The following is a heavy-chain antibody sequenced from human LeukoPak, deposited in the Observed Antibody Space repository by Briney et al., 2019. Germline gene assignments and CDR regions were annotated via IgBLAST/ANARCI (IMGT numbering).Heavy chain of an antibody. J-gene: IGHJ5*02. Sequence: GGSLRLSCAASGFTLSSYDMHWVRQAPGKGLEWVAVLWSDGSNKYYADSVKGRFTISRDNSKNTLCLQMNSLRAEDTAVYYCARDVGGFDPWGQGTLVTVSS. CDR2: LWSDGSNK. D-gene: IGHD3-16*01. CDR3: ARDVGGFDP. CDR1: GFTLSSYD. V-gene: IGHV3-33*01.